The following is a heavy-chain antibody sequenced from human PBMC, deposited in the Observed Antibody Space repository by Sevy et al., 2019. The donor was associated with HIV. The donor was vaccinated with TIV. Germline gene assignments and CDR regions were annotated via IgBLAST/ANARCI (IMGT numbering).Heavy chain of an antibody. Sequence: GGSLRLSCAASGFTFSDYYMSWIRQAPGKGLEWLSYISSSSYTNYADSVKGRFTISRDNAKNSRSLQMNSLRAEDTAASYCARPRGLGELSPFDYWGQGTLVTVSS. CDR2: ISSSSYT. D-gene: IGHD3-16*02. J-gene: IGHJ4*02. CDR3: ARPRGLGELSPFDY. CDR1: GFTFSDYY. V-gene: IGHV3-11*06.